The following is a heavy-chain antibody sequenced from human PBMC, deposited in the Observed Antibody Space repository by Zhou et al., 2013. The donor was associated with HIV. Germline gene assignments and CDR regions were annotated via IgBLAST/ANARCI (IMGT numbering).Heavy chain of an antibody. D-gene: IGHD3-10*01. Sequence: QVQLQESGPGVVKTSETLSLTCGVSDYSISSGYYWGWIRQPPGRGLEWIGSIYHSGSTYYNPSLKSRVTISIDTSKNQFSLKLSSVTAADTAMYYCVRWFGQLFYYGMDVWGQG. CDR1: DYSISSGYY. CDR2: IYHSGST. CDR3: VRWFGQLFYYGMDV. V-gene: IGHV4-38-2*01. J-gene: IGHJ6*02.